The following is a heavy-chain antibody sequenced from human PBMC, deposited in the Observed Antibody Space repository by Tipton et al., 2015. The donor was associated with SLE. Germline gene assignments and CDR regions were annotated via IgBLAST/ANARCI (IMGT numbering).Heavy chain of an antibody. CDR2: IYYSGST. V-gene: IGHV4-59*11. CDR3: ARDGGLVDYDFWSGYSPGAFDI. J-gene: IGHJ3*02. Sequence: TLSLTCTVSGGSISSHYWSWIRQPPGKGLEWIGYIYYSGSTNYNPSLKSRVTISVDTSKNQFSLKLSSVTAADTAVYYCARDGGLVDYDFWSGYSPGAFDIWCQGTMVTVSS. CDR1: GGSISSHY. D-gene: IGHD3-3*01.